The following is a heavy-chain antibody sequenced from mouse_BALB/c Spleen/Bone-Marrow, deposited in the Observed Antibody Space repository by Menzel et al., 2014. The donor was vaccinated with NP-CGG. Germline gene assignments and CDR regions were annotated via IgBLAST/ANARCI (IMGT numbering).Heavy chain of an antibody. Sequence: VQLQQSGPGLVAPSQSLSITCTVSGFSLTIYGVHWVRQPPGKGLEWLGVSWAGGSTSYNSALLSRLTISKDISKSQVFLKMNSLQTDDTAMYYCAREGYDHAMDYWGQGTSVTVSS. V-gene: IGHV2-9*02. CDR3: AREGYDHAMDY. CDR2: SWAGGST. CDR1: GFSLTIYG. D-gene: IGHD2-14*01. J-gene: IGHJ4*01.